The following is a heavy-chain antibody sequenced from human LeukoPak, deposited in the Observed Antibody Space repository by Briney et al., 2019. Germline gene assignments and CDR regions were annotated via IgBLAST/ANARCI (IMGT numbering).Heavy chain of an antibody. CDR3: ARGWFAAAPFDY. J-gene: IGHJ4*02. CDR2: INHSGST. Sequence: SETLSLTCAVYGGSFSGYYWSWIRQPPGKGLEWIGEINHSGSTNYNPSLKSRVTISVDTSKSQFSLKLSSVTAADTAVYYCARGWFAAAPFDYWGQGTLVTVSS. CDR1: GGSFSGYY. V-gene: IGHV4-34*01. D-gene: IGHD6-13*01.